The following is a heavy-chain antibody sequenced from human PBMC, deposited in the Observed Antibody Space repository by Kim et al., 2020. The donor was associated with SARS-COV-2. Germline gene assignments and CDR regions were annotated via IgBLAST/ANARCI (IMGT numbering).Heavy chain of an antibody. J-gene: IGHJ5*02. Sequence: ASVKVSCKASGYTFTSYDINWVRQATGQGLEWMGWMNPNSGNTGYAQKFQGRVTMTRNTSISTAYMELSSLRSEDTAVYYCARGPEYCSSTSCYVIAGWLDPWGQGTLVTVSS. V-gene: IGHV1-8*01. D-gene: IGHD2-2*01. CDR2: MNPNSGNT. CDR1: GYTFTSYD. CDR3: ARGPEYCSSTSCYVIAGWLDP.